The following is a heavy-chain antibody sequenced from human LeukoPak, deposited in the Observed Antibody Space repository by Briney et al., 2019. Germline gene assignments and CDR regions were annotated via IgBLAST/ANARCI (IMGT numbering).Heavy chain of an antibody. D-gene: IGHD2-21*01. CDR3: ARSVEGHFDY. J-gene: IGHJ4*02. CDR1: GFTFSFYS. Sequence: PGGSLRLSCAASGFTFSFYSMNWVRQAPGKGLEWISYITSNSGAIYYAGSVKGRFIISRDNAKNSLSLQRNSLRDEDPAIYYLARSVEGHFDYWGQGTLVTVSS. V-gene: IGHV3-48*02. CDR2: ITSNSGAI.